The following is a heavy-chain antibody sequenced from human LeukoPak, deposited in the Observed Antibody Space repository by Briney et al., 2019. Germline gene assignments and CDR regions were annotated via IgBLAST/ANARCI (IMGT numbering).Heavy chain of an antibody. CDR2: MSPHFGSA. D-gene: IGHD3-10*01. CDR1: EYTFTNYD. Sequence: ASVKVSCKASEYTFTNYDINWVRRATGQGLEWMGWMSPHFGSAGYAQKFKGRVTMTRDTSTSTAYLEVGSLRSEDTAMYYCERHGRGADAFDIWGQGTMVIVSS. CDR3: ERHGRGADAFDI. J-gene: IGHJ3*02. V-gene: IGHV1-8*01.